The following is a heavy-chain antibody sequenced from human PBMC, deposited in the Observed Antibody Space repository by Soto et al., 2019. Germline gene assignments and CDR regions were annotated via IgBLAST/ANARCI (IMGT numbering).Heavy chain of an antibody. V-gene: IGHV4-59*02. CDR3: ARGVANHSHEGAWLDP. J-gene: IGHJ5*02. CDR2: VFYSGTT. D-gene: IGHD2-21*01. CDR1: GASVSSYY. Sequence: SETLSLTCSVSGASVSSYYWNWIRQPPGKGLEWMGSVFYSGTTKYNPSLKSRVTMSVDASKNQFSLRLGSVTAADTAFYYCARGVANHSHEGAWLDPWGPGSLVTVSS.